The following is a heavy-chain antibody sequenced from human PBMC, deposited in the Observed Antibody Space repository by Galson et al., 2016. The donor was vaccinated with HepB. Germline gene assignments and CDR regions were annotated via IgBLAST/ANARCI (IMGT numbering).Heavy chain of an antibody. V-gene: IGHV3-33*01. CDR3: ARDDGDEPGYHDAFDI. CDR2: IWYDAINK. Sequence: SLRLSCAVSGFTLSTYGIHWVRQAPSKGLEWVAVIWYDAINKFYADSVRGRFTISRDDSKHTVYLEMNSLGAEDTTMYYCARDDGDEPGYHDAFDIWGQGTMVTVSS. J-gene: IGHJ3*02. D-gene: IGHD3-9*01. CDR1: GFTLSTYG.